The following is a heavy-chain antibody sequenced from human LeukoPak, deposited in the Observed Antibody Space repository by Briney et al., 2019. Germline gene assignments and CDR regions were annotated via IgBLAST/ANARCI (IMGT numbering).Heavy chain of an antibody. CDR3: ASPDTLGAPDY. CDR2: ISSSGSTI. J-gene: IGHJ4*02. V-gene: IGHV3-11*01. Sequence: GGSLRLSCAASGFTFSDYYMSWIRQAPGKGLEWVSYISSSGSTIYYADSVKGRFTISRDNAKNSLYLQMNSLRAEDTAVYYCASPDTLGAPDYWGQGTLVTVSS. D-gene: IGHD1-26*01. CDR1: GFTFSDYY.